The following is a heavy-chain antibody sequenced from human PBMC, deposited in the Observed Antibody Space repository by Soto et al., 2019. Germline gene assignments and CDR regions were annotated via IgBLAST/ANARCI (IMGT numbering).Heavy chain of an antibody. CDR3: ARETYYYDRSGYYLGLWVRDAFDI. CDR1: GGSISSSSYY. CDR2: IYYSGST. D-gene: IGHD3-22*01. J-gene: IGHJ3*02. V-gene: IGHV4-39*02. Sequence: SETLSLTCTVSGGSISSSSYYWGWIRQPPGKGLEWIGSIYYSGSTYYNPSLKSRVTISVDTSKNQFSLKLSSVTAADTAVYHCARETYYYDRSGYYLGLWVRDAFDIWGQGTMVTVSS.